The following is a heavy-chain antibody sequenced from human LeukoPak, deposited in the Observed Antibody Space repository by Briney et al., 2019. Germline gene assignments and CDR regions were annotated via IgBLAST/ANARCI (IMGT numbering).Heavy chain of an antibody. J-gene: IGHJ4*02. D-gene: IGHD6-19*01. CDR3: ARGGYSSGWYIGY. CDR2: TYYRSKWYN. Sequence: SQTLSLTCAISGDSVSSNSAAWNWIRQSPSRGLEWLGRTYYRSKWYNDYAVSVKSRITVNPDTSKNQLSLQLNSVTPEDTAVYYCARGGYSSGWYIGYWGQGTLVTVSS. V-gene: IGHV6-1*01. CDR1: GDSVSSNSAA.